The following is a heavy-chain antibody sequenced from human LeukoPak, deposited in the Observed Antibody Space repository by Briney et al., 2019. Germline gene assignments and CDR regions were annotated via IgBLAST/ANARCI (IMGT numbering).Heavy chain of an antibody. V-gene: IGHV3-21*01. Sequence: PGGSPRLSCAASGFTFSSYSMNWVRQAPGKGLEWVSSISSSSSYIYYADSVKGRFTISRDNAKNSLYLQMNSLRAEDTAVYYCAREGYDYVWGSYRYTMFFDYWGQGTLVTVSS. J-gene: IGHJ4*02. CDR3: AREGYDYVWGSYRYTMFFDY. D-gene: IGHD3-16*02. CDR2: ISSSSSYI. CDR1: GFTFSSYS.